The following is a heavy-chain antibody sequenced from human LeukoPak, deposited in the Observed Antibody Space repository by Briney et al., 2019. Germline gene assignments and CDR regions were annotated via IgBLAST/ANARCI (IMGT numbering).Heavy chain of an antibody. CDR1: GGSISSGSYY. CDR3: ARGAYYMDV. J-gene: IGHJ6*03. CDR2: IYTSGST. Sequence: PSETLSLTCSVSGGSISSGSYYWSWIRQPAGKGLEWIGRIYTSGSTNYNPSLKSRVTISVDTSKNQFSLKLSSVTAADTAVYYCARGAYYMDVWGKGTTVTVSS. V-gene: IGHV4-61*02.